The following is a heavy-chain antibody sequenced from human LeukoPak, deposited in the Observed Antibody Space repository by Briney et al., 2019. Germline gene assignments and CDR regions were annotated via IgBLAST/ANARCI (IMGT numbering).Heavy chain of an antibody. D-gene: IGHD6-13*01. Sequence: GASVKVSCKASGYTFTGYYMHWVGQAPGQGLEWMGWINPNSGGTNYAQKFQGRVTMTRDTSISTAYMELSSLRSEDTAVYYCATVAAAAANDAFDIWGQGTMVTVSS. V-gene: IGHV1-2*02. CDR1: GYTFTGYY. CDR3: ATVAAAAANDAFDI. CDR2: INPNSGGT. J-gene: IGHJ3*02.